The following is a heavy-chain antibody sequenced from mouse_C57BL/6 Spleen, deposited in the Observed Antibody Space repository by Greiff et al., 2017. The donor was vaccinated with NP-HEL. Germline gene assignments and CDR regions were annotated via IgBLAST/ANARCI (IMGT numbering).Heavy chain of an antibody. J-gene: IGHJ4*01. CDR1: GYTFTSYG. D-gene: IGHD2-4*01. CDR2: IYPRSGNT. CDR3: ARGYYDPRRGAMDY. Sequence: QVQLQQSGAELARPGASVKLSCKASGYTFTSYGISWVKQRTGQGLEWIGEIYPRSGNTYYNEKFKGKATLTADKSSSTAYMELRSLTSEDSAVYFCARGYYDPRRGAMDYWGQGTSVTVSS. V-gene: IGHV1-81*01.